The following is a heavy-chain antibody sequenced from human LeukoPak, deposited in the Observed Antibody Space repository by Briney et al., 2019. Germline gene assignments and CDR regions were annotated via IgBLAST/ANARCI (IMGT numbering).Heavy chain of an antibody. CDR1: GFTFASYG. V-gene: IGHV3-23*01. J-gene: IGHJ1*01. D-gene: IGHD3-22*01. CDR2: ITTNGGRT. Sequence: GGSLRLSCAASGFTFASYGMSWVRQAPGKGLEWVSFITTNGGRTSYADSVEGRFTISRDNPRNTLYMQMNSLRDGDTAVYYCAIMHGYYDGTGYWVQWGQGTLVTVFS. CDR3: AIMHGYYDGTGYWVQ.